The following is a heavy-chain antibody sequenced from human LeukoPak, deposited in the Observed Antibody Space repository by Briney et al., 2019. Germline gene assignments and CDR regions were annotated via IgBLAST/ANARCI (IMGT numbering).Heavy chain of an antibody. D-gene: IGHD3-3*01. CDR1: GFTFSSYA. CDR2: ISGSGGST. V-gene: IGHV3-23*01. J-gene: IGHJ4*02. CDR3: AKRTIFGVVITSFDY. Sequence: GGSLRLSCAASGFTFSSYAMSWVRQAPGKGLEWVSAISGSGGSTYYADSVKGRFTISRDNSKNTLYLQMNSLRAEDTAVYYCAKRTIFGVVITSFDYWGQGALVTVSS.